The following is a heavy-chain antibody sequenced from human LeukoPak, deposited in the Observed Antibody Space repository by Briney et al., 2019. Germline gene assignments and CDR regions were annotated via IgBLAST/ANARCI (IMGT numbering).Heavy chain of an antibody. V-gene: IGHV4-59*01. D-gene: IGHD5-24*01. CDR2: IYYSGST. CDR3: AREGGDGYNRLDY. Sequence: SETLSLTCTVSGGSISSYYWSWIRQPPGKGLEWIGYIYYSGSTNYNPSLKSRVTISVDTSKNQFSLKLSPVTAADTAVYYCAREGGDGYNRLDYWGQGTLVTVSS. J-gene: IGHJ4*02. CDR1: GGSISSYY.